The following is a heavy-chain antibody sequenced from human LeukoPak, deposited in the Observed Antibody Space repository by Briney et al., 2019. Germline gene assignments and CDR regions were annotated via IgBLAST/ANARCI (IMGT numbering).Heavy chain of an antibody. V-gene: IGHV3-20*04. Sequence: GGSLRLSCAASGFTIDDYGLSWVRQAPGKGLEWDSTINWNGGSTGYADSVKGRFTISRDNAKNSLYLQMNNLRAEDTALYYCARDFGVASPYFDYWGQGILVTVSS. CDR1: GFTIDDYG. CDR3: ARDFGVASPYFDY. D-gene: IGHD3-3*01. CDR2: INWNGGST. J-gene: IGHJ4*02.